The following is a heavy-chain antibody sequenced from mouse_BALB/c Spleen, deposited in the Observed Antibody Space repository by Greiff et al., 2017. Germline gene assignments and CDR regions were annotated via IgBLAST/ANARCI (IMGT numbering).Heavy chain of an antibody. V-gene: IGHV2-4-1*01. CDR1: GFSLTSYG. Sequence: VQLQQSGPGLVQPSQSLSITCTVSGFSLTSYGVHWVRQYPGKGLEWLGVIWSGGSTDYNAAFISRLSISKDNSKSQVFFKMKSLQADDTAIYYCARKGYAMDYWGQGTSVTVSS. CDR3: ARKGYAMDY. CDR2: IWSGGST. J-gene: IGHJ4*01.